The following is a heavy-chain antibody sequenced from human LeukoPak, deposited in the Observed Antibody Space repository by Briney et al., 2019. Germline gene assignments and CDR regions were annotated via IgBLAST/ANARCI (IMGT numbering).Heavy chain of an antibody. J-gene: IGHJ6*03. CDR2: IYYSGST. CDR3: ARETIFTPNGYYYYYYMDV. D-gene: IGHD3-9*01. Sequence: SETLSLTCTVSGGSISSCGYYWSWIRQPPGKGLEWIGYIYYSGSTYYNPSLKSRVTISVDTSKNQFSLKLSSVTAADTAVYYCARETIFTPNGYYYYYYMDVWGKGTTVTVSS. V-gene: IGHV4-31*03. CDR1: GGSISSCGYY.